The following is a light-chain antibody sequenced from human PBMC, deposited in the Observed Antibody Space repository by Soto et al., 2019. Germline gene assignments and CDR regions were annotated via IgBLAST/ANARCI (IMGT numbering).Light chain of an antibody. CDR2: DAS. J-gene: IGKJ4*01. Sequence: DIQMTQSPSTLSASAGDRVTISCRASQSVNRWLAWYQQRPGKAPRLLIYDASNLESGVPSRFSGSGSGTDFTLTISSLQPEDFATYYCQQSYSTPLTFGGGTKVDIK. CDR3: QQSYSTPLT. CDR1: QSVNRW. V-gene: IGKV1-5*01.